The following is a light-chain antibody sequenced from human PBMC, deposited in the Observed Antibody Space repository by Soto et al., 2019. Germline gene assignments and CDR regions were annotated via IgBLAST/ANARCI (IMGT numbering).Light chain of an antibody. CDR1: SYNIGSNY. J-gene: IGLJ2*01. V-gene: IGLV1-47*01. CDR2: RAS. CDR3: AAWDDTLNGLV. Sequence: QSALTQPPSASGTPGQRVTISCSGSSYNIGSNYVYWYQQVPGTAPRLLMYRASQRPSGVPDRFSGSKSGTSASLAISGLRSEDEADYYCAAWDDTLNGLVFGGGTKLTVL.